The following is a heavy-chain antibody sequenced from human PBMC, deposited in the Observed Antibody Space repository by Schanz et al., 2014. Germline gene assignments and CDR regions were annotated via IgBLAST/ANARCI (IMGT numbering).Heavy chain of an antibody. CDR2: ISDSGDST. V-gene: IGHV3-11*01. CDR1: GFTFSDYY. Sequence: PGGSLRLSCAASGFTFSDYYMTWIRQAPGKGLEWVSDISDSGDSTHYADSVKGRFTISRDNAKNSLFLQMNSLSAEDTAVYYCAKGQLLSYYFDYWGQGTLVTVSS. D-gene: IGHD2-21*01. CDR3: AKGQLLSYYFDY. J-gene: IGHJ4*02.